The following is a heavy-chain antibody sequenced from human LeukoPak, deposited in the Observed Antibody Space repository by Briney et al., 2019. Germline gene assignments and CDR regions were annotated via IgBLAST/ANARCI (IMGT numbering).Heavy chain of an antibody. Sequence: GGSLRLSCAASGFTFSNYAMNWVRQSPGKGLEWVSGVTGSGGRTFYAGSVKGRFIISRDNSKNTVYLQMNSLRAEDTAIYYCAKEASYDSRAAFESWGQGTLVTGSS. CDR3: AKEASYDSRAAFES. CDR1: GFTFSNYA. J-gene: IGHJ4*02. D-gene: IGHD3-22*01. V-gene: IGHV3-23*01. CDR2: VTGSGGRT.